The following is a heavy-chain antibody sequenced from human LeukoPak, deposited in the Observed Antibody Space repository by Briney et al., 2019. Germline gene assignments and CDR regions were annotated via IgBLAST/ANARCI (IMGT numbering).Heavy chain of an antibody. CDR2: IYSGGST. Sequence: GSLRLSCAASGFTVSSNYMSWVRQAPGKGLEWVSVIYSGGSTYYADSVKGRFTISRDNAKNTLYLQMNSLRAEDTAVYYCARDLDYYYYMDVWGKGTTVTISS. CDR3: ARDLDYYYYMDV. V-gene: IGHV3-66*01. CDR1: GFTVSSNY. J-gene: IGHJ6*03.